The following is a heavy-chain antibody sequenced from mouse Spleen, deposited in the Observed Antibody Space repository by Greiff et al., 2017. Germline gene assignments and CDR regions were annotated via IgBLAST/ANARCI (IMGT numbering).Heavy chain of an antibody. V-gene: IGHV1-55*01. CDR2: IYPGSGST. J-gene: IGHJ2*01. D-gene: IGHD1-1*02. Sequence: QVQLQQPGAELVKPGASVKMSCKASGYTFTSSWITWVKQRPGQGLEWIGDIYPGSGSTNYNEKFKSKATLTVDTSSSTAYMQLSSLTSEDSAVYYCAREGNGSFFDYWGQGTTLPVSS. CDR3: AREGNGSFFDY. CDR1: GYTFTSSW.